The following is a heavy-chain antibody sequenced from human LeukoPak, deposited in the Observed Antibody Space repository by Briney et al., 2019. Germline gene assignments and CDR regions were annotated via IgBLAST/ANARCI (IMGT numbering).Heavy chain of an antibody. CDR2: INHSGST. CDR1: GGSFSGYY. V-gene: IGHV4-34*01. CDR3: ARAVTGSYHEYYFDY. J-gene: IGHJ4*02. Sequence: SETLSLTCAVYGGSFSGYYWSWIRQPPGKGLEWIGEINHSGSTNYNPSLKSRVTISVDTSKNQFSLKLSSVTAADTAVYYCARAVTGSYHEYYFDYWGQGTLLTVSS. D-gene: IGHD1-14*01.